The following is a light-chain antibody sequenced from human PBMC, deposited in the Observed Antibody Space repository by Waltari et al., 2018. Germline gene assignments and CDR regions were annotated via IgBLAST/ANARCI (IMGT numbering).Light chain of an antibody. Sequence: EIVLTQSPGTLSLSPGERATLSCRASQTISNNYLAWYQAKPGQAPRLLIYAVSHRATGIPDRFSGGGSVTDFTLTISRLEPEDFAVYYCQQFGGSPKYTFGQGTKLEIK. CDR3: QQFGGSPKYT. V-gene: IGKV3-20*01. CDR2: AVS. CDR1: QTISNNY. J-gene: IGKJ2*01.